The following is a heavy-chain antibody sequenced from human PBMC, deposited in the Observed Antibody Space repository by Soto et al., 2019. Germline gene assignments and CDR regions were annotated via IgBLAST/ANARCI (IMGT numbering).Heavy chain of an antibody. V-gene: IGHV4-59*12. CDR3: ATATIPWAFDI. Sequence: PSETLSLTCTVSGGSITSSYWSWIRRPPGKGLEWIAYIYDTGISGYTPSTSYNPSLKSRVTMSVDTSKSQFSLTLTSVTAADSALYYCATATIPWAFDIWGPGTMVTVSS. CDR1: GGSITSSY. D-gene: IGHD1-26*01. J-gene: IGHJ3*02. CDR2: IYDTGISGYTPST.